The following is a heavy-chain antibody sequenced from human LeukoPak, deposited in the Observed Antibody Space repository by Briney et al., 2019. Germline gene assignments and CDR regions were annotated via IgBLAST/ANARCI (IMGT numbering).Heavy chain of an antibody. CDR2: IYSGGST. D-gene: IGHD4-17*01. CDR3: ATASTVPLQDY. V-gene: IGHV3-66*01. CDR1: GFTVSSNY. J-gene: IGHJ4*02. Sequence: PGGSLRLSCAASGFTVSSNYITWVRQAPGKGLEWVSIIYSGGSTYYADSVKGRFTISRDNARNTLDLQMDSLRAEDTAVYYCATASTVPLQDYWGQGTLVTVSS.